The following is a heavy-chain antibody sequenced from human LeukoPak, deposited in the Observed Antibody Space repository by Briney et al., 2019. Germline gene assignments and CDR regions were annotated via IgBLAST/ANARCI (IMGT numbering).Heavy chain of an antibody. CDR3: SKESNYDSSGYFN. D-gene: IGHD3-22*01. Sequence: GGSLRLSCAAYGFVFSSYGIPWVRQATGKGLEWVAFIRFDGSTTYYAESVKGRFTVSRDSSKFTAYLQVNSLRAEDTAVYYCSKESNYDSSGYFNWGQGTLVTVS. J-gene: IGHJ4*02. CDR1: GFVFSSYG. CDR2: IRFDGSTT. V-gene: IGHV3-30*02.